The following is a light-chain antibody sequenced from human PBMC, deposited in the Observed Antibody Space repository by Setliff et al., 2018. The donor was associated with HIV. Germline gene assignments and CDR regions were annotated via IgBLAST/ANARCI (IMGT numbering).Light chain of an antibody. Sequence: QSVLTQPPSASGTPGQRVTISCSGSSSNIGSNYLYWYQQFPGTAPKLLIYRNNQRPSGVPDRFSGSKSGTSASLAISGLRSDDEADYYCAAWDDSLSGPVFGGGTKSPS. CDR3: AAWDDSLSGPV. CDR1: SSNIGSNY. V-gene: IGLV1-47*01. J-gene: IGLJ2*01. CDR2: RNN.